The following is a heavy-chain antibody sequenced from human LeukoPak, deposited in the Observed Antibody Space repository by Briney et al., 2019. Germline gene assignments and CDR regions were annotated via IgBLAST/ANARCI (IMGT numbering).Heavy chain of an antibody. V-gene: IGHV3-23*01. D-gene: IGHD3-10*01. CDR1: GFTFSDYY. Sequence: GGSLRLSCAASGFTFSDYYMSWIRQAPGKGLEWVSAISGSGGSTYYADSVKGRFTIPRDNSKNTLYLQMNSLRAEDTAVYYCAKDPINYYGSGSSFDYWGQGTLVTVSS. CDR2: ISGSGGST. CDR3: AKDPINYYGSGSSFDY. J-gene: IGHJ4*02.